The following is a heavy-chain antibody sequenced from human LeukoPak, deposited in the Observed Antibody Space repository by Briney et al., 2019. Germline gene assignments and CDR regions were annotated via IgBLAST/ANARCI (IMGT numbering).Heavy chain of an antibody. CDR1: GGSISSYY. CDR3: ARATPWLLPGY. CDR2: IYDTGNT. Sequence: SETLSLTCTVSGGSISSYYWSWVRQPPGKGLEWIGHIYDTGNTNYNPSLESRVTISVDTSKNQFSLRLTSVTAADAAVYFCARATPWLLPGYWGQGTLVTVSS. V-gene: IGHV4-59*01. J-gene: IGHJ4*02. D-gene: IGHD3-22*01.